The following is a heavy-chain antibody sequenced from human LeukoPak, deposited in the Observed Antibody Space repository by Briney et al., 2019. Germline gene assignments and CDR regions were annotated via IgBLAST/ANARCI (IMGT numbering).Heavy chain of an antibody. J-gene: IGHJ4*02. CDR2: ILFDGGNK. D-gene: IGHD4-17*01. CDR1: GFTFSRYG. V-gene: IGHV3-33*06. Sequence: PGGSLRLSCAASGFTFSRYGMHWVRQAPGKGLEWVAVILFDGGNKYYADSVKGRFTISRDNSKNTLYLQMNSLRAEDTAVYYCAKVGDGDYYLDYWGQGTLVTVSS. CDR3: AKVGDGDYYLDY.